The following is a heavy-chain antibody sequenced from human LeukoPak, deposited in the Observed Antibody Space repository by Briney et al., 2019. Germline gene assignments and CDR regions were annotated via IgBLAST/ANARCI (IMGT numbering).Heavy chain of an antibody. CDR2: ISSNGGST. Sequence: GGSLRLSCAASGFTFSSYAMHWVRQAPVNKQEYVSAISSNGGSTYYANSVKGRFTISRDNSKNTLYLQMGSLRAEDMAVYYCARDPAYCGGDCYSEAVAFDIWGQGTMVTVSS. CDR1: GFTFSSYA. D-gene: IGHD2-21*02. J-gene: IGHJ3*02. CDR3: ARDPAYCGGDCYSEAVAFDI. V-gene: IGHV3-64*01.